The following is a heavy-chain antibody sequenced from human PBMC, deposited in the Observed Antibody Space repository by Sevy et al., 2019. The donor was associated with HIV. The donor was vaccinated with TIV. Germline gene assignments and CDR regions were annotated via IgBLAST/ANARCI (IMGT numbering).Heavy chain of an antibody. D-gene: IGHD2-15*01. CDR3: AKTINSGGGVVSPVIYFYYGMDV. J-gene: IGHJ6*02. CDR2: INGKGRST. V-gene: IGHV3-23*01. CDR1: GFTFSAYA. Sequence: GGSLRLSCAASGFTFSAYAMNWVRQAPGKGLEWVSAINGKGRSTHYTDSVEGRFTISRDNSKNTLFLQMNSLRAEDTAVYYCAKTINSGGGVVSPVIYFYYGMDVWGQGTTVSVSS.